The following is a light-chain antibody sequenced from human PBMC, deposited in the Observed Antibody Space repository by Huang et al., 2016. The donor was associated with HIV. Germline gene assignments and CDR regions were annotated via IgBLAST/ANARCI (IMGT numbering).Light chain of an antibody. CDR2: AAS. Sequence: DIQMTQSPSSLSASVGDRVTITCRASQGISNSLSWFQQKPGKVPTLLIYAASTLQSGVPSRFSGSGSGTDFTLTISSLQPEDVATYYCQKYNSDPSRTFGQGTKVEI. CDR1: QGISNS. V-gene: IGKV1-27*01. CDR3: QKYNSDPSRT. J-gene: IGKJ1*01.